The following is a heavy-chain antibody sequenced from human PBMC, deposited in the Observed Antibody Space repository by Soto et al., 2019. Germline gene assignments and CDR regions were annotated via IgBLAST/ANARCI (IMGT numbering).Heavy chain of an antibody. V-gene: IGHV4-4*02. Sequence: QVQLQESGPGLVKPSGTLSLTCAVSGASIISENWWTWVRQSPGKGLEWIGEIHHTGSTTYNPSLDSRVTMSVDKSKNHFSLILSSVTAADTALYYCAKSWELRRFFASWGQGTLSPSPQ. CDR2: IHHTGST. CDR1: GASIISENW. CDR3: AKSWELRRFFAS. D-gene: IGHD1-26*01. J-gene: IGHJ4*02.